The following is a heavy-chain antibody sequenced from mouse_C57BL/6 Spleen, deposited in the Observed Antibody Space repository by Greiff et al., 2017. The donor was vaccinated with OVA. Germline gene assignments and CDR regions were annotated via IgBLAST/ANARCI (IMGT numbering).Heavy chain of an antibody. J-gene: IGHJ2*01. V-gene: IGHV1-26*01. Sequence: EVQLQQSGPELVKPGASVKISCKASGYTFTDYYMNWVKQSHGKSLEWIGDINPNNGGTSYNQKFKGKATLTVDKSSSTAYMELRSLTSEDSAVYYCTGNDSPFDYWGQGTTLTVSS. CDR1: GYTFTDYY. CDR2: INPNNGGT. D-gene: IGHD4-1*01. CDR3: TGNDSPFDY.